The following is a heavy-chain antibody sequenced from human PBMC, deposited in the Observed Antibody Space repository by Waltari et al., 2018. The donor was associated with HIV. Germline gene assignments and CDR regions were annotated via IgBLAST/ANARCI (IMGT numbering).Heavy chain of an antibody. Sequence: EVQLLESGGDLTQPGGSLRLSCAASGFTFSNYAMSGVRQAPGKGLEWVAAISGGDGITWYPDSVKGRFTIYRDTSRNTVYLQMNTLRVEDTAIYYCAKDRRYPNDYFDHWGQGTLVTVSS. D-gene: IGHD1-1*01. V-gene: IGHV3-23*01. CDR3: AKDRRYPNDYFDH. CDR1: GFTFSNYA. J-gene: IGHJ4*02. CDR2: ISGGDGIT.